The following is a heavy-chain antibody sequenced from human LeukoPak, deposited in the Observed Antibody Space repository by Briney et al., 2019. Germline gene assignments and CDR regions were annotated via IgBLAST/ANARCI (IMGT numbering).Heavy chain of an antibody. Sequence: SQTLSLTCTVSGGSISSGGYYWSWVRRHPEKGLEWIGYIYYSGTAYYNPSLKSRVTMSVDTSKNQFSLKLDSVTAADTAVYYCARFSNDHGVKFGYWGQGTLVTVSS. CDR2: IYYSGTA. CDR3: ARFSNDHGVKFGY. D-gene: IGHD4-17*01. CDR1: GGSISSGGYY. J-gene: IGHJ4*02. V-gene: IGHV4-31*03.